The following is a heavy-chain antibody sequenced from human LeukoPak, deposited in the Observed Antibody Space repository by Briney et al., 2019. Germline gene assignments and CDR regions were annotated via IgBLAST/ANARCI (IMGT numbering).Heavy chain of an antibody. D-gene: IGHD3-3*01. CDR2: IIPFFGTA. Sequence: SVKVSCKASGGTFSSYAISWVRQAPGQGLEGMGGIIPFFGTANYAQKFQGRVTITADESTSTAYMELSSLRSEDTAVYYCARVRYYDFWSDNWFDPWGQGTLVTVSS. J-gene: IGHJ5*02. CDR1: GGTFSSYA. V-gene: IGHV1-69*13. CDR3: ARVRYYDFWSDNWFDP.